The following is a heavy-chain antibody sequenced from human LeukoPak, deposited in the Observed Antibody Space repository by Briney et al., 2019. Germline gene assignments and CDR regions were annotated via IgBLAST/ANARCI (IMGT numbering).Heavy chain of an antibody. CDR3: ARYDDSSGYYPNVAFDI. J-gene: IGHJ3*02. D-gene: IGHD3-22*01. V-gene: IGHV4-59*01. CDR2: ISYSGSI. Sequence: PSETLSLTCTVSGGSISSYYWSWIRQPPGKGLEWIGYISYSGSIKYKTSLKSRVTISVDTSKNQFSLKLSSVTAADTAVYYCARYDDSSGYYPNVAFDIWGQGTMVTVSP. CDR1: GGSISSYY.